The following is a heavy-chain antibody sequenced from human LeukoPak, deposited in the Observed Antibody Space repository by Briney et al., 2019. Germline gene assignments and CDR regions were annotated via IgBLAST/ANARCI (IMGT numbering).Heavy chain of an antibody. CDR2: IYYSGST. D-gene: IGHD6-13*01. V-gene: IGHV4-39*07. CDR3: AREGLSAAAYGY. Sequence: SETLSLTCTVSGGSISSSSYYWGWIRQPPGKGLEWIGSIYYSGSTYYNLSLKSRVTISVDTSKNQFSLKLSSVTAADTAVYYCAREGLSAAAYGYWGQGTLVTVSS. CDR1: GGSISSSSYY. J-gene: IGHJ4*02.